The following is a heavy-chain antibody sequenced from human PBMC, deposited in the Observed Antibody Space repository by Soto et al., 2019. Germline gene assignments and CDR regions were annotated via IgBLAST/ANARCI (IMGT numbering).Heavy chain of an antibody. Sequence: SETLSLTCSVSGGSISSYYWNWIRQPPGKGLEWIGYIYYSGSTNYNPSLKSRVTISVDASKNQLSLTLGSVTAADTAVYYCARRYGGAIDYWGQGTLVTVSS. CDR2: IYYSGST. D-gene: IGHD3-16*01. V-gene: IGHV4-59*01. CDR1: GGSISSYY. CDR3: ARRYGGAIDY. J-gene: IGHJ4*02.